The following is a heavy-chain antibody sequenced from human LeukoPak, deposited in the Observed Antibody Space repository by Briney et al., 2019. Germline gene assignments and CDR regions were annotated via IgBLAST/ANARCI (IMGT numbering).Heavy chain of an antibody. CDR1: GYTFIGYY. V-gene: IGHV1-2*02. D-gene: IGHD6-19*01. Sequence: ASVKVSCTASGYTFIGYYMNWVRQAPGQGLEWMGWISPDSGGSNSAQKFQGRVTMTRDTSISTAYLELSSLRSDDTAVYYCARARDSGWEEYLQPWGQGTLVTVSS. CDR2: ISPDSGGS. CDR3: ARARDSGWEEYLQP. J-gene: IGHJ1*01.